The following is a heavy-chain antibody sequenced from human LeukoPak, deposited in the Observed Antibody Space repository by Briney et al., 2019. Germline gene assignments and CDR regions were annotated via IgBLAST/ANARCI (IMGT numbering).Heavy chain of an antibody. CDR3: ARGGAAGTGNDY. V-gene: IGHV3-48*03. CDR1: GFTFSSYE. D-gene: IGHD6-13*01. CDR2: ISSSGSTI. J-gene: IGHJ4*02. Sequence: QPGGSLRLSCAASGFTFSSYEMNWVRQAPGKGLEWVSYISSSGSTIYYADSVKGRFTIPRDNAKNSLYLQMNSLRAEDTAVYYCARGGAAGTGNDYWGQGTLVTVSS.